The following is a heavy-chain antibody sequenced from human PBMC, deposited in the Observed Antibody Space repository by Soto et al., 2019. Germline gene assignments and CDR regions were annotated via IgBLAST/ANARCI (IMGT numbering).Heavy chain of an antibody. CDR2: ISYDGSNK. V-gene: IGHV3-30*18. CDR1: GFTFSSYG. CDR3: AKVSKLRYFDWLSPYYYYYGMDV. J-gene: IGHJ6*02. Sequence: PGGSLRLSCAASGFTFSSYGMHWVRQAPGKGLEWVAVISYDGSNKYYADSVKGRFTISRDNSKNTLYLQMNSLRAEDTAVYYCAKVSKLRYFDWLSPYYYYYGMDVWGQGTTVTVSS. D-gene: IGHD3-9*01.